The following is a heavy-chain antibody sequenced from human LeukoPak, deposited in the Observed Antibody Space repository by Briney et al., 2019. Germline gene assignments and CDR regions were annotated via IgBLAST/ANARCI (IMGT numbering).Heavy chain of an antibody. CDR3: ARRAATYFDY. J-gene: IGHJ4*02. V-gene: IGHV4-34*01. Sequence: TSETLSLTCAVYGGSFSGYYWSWIRQPPGKGLEWIGEINHSGSTNYNPSLKSRVTISVDTSKNQFSLKLSSVTAADTAVYYCARRAATYFDYWGQGTLVTVSS. CDR1: GGSFSGYY. CDR2: INHSGST. D-gene: IGHD1-26*01.